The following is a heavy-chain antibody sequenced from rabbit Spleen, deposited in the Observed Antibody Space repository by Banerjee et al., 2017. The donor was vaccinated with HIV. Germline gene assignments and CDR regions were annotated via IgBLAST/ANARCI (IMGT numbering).Heavy chain of an antibody. CDR1: GFDFRRFY. D-gene: IGHD4-1*01. Sequence: LEESGGGLVQPGGSLTLSCKASGFDFRRFYLTWVRQAPGKGLEWIGIIDVGEGTTDYASWVNGRFTISSDNAQNTVDLQMTSLTAADTATYFCARAIVPWLGLTRLDLWGQGTLVTVS. V-gene: IGHV1S7*01. CDR2: IDVGEGTT. J-gene: IGHJ3*01. CDR3: ARAIVPWLGLTRLDL.